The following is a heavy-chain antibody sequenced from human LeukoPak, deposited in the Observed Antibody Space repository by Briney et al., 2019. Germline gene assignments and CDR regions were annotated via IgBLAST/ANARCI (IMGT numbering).Heavy chain of an antibody. J-gene: IGHJ3*02. CDR2: INYSETT. V-gene: IGHV4-59*01. CDR3: ARGIFGMVINGFDI. CDR1: GGSISSYY. Sequence: SETLSLTCTVSGGSISSYYWSWIRQPPGKGLEWIGYINYSETTNYNPSLKRRVTISEDTSKNQFSLRLSSVTAADTAVYYCARGIFGMVINGFDIWGQGTMVTVSS. D-gene: IGHD3-3*01.